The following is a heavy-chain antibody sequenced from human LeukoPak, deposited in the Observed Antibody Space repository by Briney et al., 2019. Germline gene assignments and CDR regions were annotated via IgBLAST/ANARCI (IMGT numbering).Heavy chain of an antibody. CDR1: GYTFTGYY. V-gene: IGHV1-2*02. J-gene: IGHJ4*02. CDR3: ARSKGGYNVGPLDY. D-gene: IGHD5-24*01. Sequence: ASVKVSCKASGYTFTGYYMPWVRQAPGQGLEWMGWINPNSGGTNYAQKFQGRVTMTRDTSISTAYMELSRLRSDDTAVYYCARSKGGYNVGPLDYWGQGTLVTVSS. CDR2: INPNSGGT.